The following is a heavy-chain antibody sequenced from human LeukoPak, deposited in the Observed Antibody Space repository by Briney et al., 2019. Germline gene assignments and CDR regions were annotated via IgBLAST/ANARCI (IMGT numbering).Heavy chain of an antibody. V-gene: IGHV1-69*06. CDR2: IIPMYGTS. CDR1: GDTFDSHA. D-gene: IGHD5/OR15-5a*01. CDR3: AIAQNNHGHVYLGMDV. J-gene: IGHJ6*03. Sequence: GASVKVSCKASGDTFDSHALSWVRQAPGQGLEWMGAIIPMYGTSNYAQKFQGRVAIIADKSTSTAYMELNSLTSEDTAVYYCAIAQNNHGHVYLGMDVWGKGTTVTVSS.